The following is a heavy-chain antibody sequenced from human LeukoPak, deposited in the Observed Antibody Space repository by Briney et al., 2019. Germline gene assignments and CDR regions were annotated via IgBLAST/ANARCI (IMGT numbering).Heavy chain of an antibody. J-gene: IGHJ4*02. CDR2: IYYSGST. D-gene: IGHD3-22*01. CDR1: GGSLSSYY. CDR3: ARHISMGRNYYDSSGPFDY. V-gene: IGHV4-59*08. Sequence: SETLSLTCTVSGGSLSSYYWSWIRQPPGKGLEWIGYIYYSGSTNYNPSLKSRVTISVDTSKNQFSLKLSSVTAADTAVYYCARHISMGRNYYDSSGPFDYWGQGTLVTVSS.